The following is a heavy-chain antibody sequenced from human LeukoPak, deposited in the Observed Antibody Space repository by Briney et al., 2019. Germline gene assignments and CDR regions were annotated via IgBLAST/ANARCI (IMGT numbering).Heavy chain of an antibody. D-gene: IGHD4-17*01. V-gene: IGHV4-30-4*01. CDR2: IYYSGST. CDR3: ARAYDYGDSHFDY. J-gene: IGHJ4*02. CDR1: GGSIRRGDYY. Sequence: SQTLSLTCTVSGGSIRRGDYYWSWIRQPPGKGLEWIGYIYYSGSTYYNPSLKSRVTISVDTSKNQFSLKLSSVTAADTAVYYCARAYDYGDSHFDYWGQGTLVTVSS.